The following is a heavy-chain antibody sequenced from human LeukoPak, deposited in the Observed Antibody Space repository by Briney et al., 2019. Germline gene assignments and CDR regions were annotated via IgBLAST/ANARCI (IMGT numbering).Heavy chain of an antibody. D-gene: IGHD2-2*02. V-gene: IGHV4-34*01. J-gene: IGHJ6*02. CDR3: ARVVVVPAAILPYYYGMDV. Sequence: SETLSLTCAVYGGSFSGYYWSWIRQPPGKGLEWIGEINHNGSTNYNPSLKSRVTISVDTSKNQFSLKLSSVTAADTAVYYCARVVVVPAAILPYYYGMDVWGQGTTVTVSS. CDR1: GGSFSGYY. CDR2: INHNGST.